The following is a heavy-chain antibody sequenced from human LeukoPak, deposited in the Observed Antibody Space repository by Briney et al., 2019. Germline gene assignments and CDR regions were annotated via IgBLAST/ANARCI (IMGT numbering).Heavy chain of an antibody. D-gene: IGHD3-16*01. CDR3: ARVPRGSSSPDDY. V-gene: IGHV3-74*01. J-gene: IGHJ4*02. CDR1: GFTFSSTW. Sequence: GGSLRLSCAASGFTFSSTWMHWVRHAPGKGLVWVSRINTDGSSTSYADSVKGRFTISRDNAKNTLYLQMNSLRAEDTAVYYCARVPRGSSSPDDYWGQGTLVTVSS. CDR2: INTDGSST.